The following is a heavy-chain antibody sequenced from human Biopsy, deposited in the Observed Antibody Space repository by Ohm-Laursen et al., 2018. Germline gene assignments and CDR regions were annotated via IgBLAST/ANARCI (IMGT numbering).Heavy chain of an antibody. CDR3: ASVVLGPTNDAFDL. CDR1: GGDINNYY. Sequence: SETLSLTCNVSGGDINNYYWSWIRQPAGKGLEWIGRIYPGGSTNYNPSLKSRVTMSVDTSKKQLSLGLRSVTAADTAMYYCASVVLGPTNDAFDLWGQGTMAVVSS. V-gene: IGHV4-4*07. CDR2: IYPGGST. J-gene: IGHJ3*01. D-gene: IGHD3-22*01.